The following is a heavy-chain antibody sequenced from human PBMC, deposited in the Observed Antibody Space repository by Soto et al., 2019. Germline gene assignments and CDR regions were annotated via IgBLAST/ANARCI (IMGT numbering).Heavy chain of an antibody. Sequence: QVQLVQSGAEVKKPGASVKVSCKASGITSTTYAIHWVRQVPGQGLEWMGWINTGNGNTRYSQRFLGRVSRTTNTAARTASMDLSSLTSEDTAVYYCARAIRGYVTWGQGTLITVSS. V-gene: IGHV1-3*04. CDR2: INTGNGNT. D-gene: IGHD3-16*01. CDR1: GITSTTYA. J-gene: IGHJ5*02. CDR3: ARAIRGYVT.